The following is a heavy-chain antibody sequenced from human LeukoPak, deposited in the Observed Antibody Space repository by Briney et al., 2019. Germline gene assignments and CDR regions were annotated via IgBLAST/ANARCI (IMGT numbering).Heavy chain of an antibody. V-gene: IGHV3-53*01. D-gene: IGHD5-18*01. CDR1: GLTVSSNY. CDR3: ATWIQLLFDY. CDR2: IYSGGNT. Sequence: GGSLRLSCAASGLTVSSNYMSWVRQAPGKGLEWVSVIYSGGNTYYADSVKGRYTISRDNSKNTLYLQMNGLRAEDTAVYYCATWIQLLFDYWGQGTLVTVSS. J-gene: IGHJ4*02.